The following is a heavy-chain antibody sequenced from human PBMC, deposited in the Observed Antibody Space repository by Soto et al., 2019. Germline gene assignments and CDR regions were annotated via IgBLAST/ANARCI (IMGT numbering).Heavy chain of an antibody. CDR2: IYHSGDT. V-gene: IGHV4-4*02. CDR3: ARRYNWNDNYFDP. J-gene: IGHJ5*02. D-gene: IGHD1-20*01. CDR1: GVSISSSNW. Sequence: PSETLSLTCAVSGVSISSSNWWSWVRQPPGKGLEWIGEIYHSGDTNYNPSLKSRVTISVDKSKNQFSLKLNSVTAADTAVYYCARRYNWNDNYFDPWGPGALVTVSS.